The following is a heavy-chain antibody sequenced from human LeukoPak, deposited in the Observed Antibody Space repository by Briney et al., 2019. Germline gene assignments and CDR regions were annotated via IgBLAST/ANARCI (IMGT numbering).Heavy chain of an antibody. V-gene: IGHV3-11*06. CDR1: GFTFSNHW. D-gene: IGHD3-22*01. CDR3: ARGDSSGYYFDY. Sequence: GGSLRLSCTASGFTFSNHWMSWIRQAPGKGLEWVSYISGSSSYTNYADSVKGRFTISRDNAKNSVYLQMNSLRAEDTAVYYCARGDSSGYYFDYWGQGTLVTVSS. J-gene: IGHJ4*02. CDR2: ISGSSSYT.